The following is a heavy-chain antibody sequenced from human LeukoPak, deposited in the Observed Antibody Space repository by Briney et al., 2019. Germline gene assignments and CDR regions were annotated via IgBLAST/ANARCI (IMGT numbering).Heavy chain of an antibody. CDR3: ARDCSGGTCYNGILAGMDV. D-gene: IGHD2-15*01. J-gene: IGHJ6*02. Sequence: SETLSLTCSVSGGSISSYYWSWIRQPPGKGPEWIGFVYYNGSTNYNPSLRSRVTISADTSKNQFSLRLNSVTAADTAVYYCARDCSGGTCYNGILAGMDVWGQGTTVTVSS. CDR1: GGSISSYY. V-gene: IGHV4-59*01. CDR2: VYYNGST.